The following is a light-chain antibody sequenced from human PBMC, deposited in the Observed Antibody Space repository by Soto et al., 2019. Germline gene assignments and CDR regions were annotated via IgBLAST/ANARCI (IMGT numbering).Light chain of an antibody. CDR1: QGISSY. CDR2: AAS. CDR3: QQLNTYPFT. Sequence: DLQLTQSPSFLSASVGDRVTITCRASQGISSYLAWYQQKPGKAPKPLIYAASTLQSGVPSRFSGSESGTEFTLTISSLQPEDFATYYCQQLNTYPFTFGGGTKVDIK. J-gene: IGKJ4*01. V-gene: IGKV1-9*01.